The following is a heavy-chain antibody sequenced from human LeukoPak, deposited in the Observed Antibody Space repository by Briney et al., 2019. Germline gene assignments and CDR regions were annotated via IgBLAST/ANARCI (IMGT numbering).Heavy chain of an antibody. CDR3: ASGLRYFDWLPLDY. V-gene: IGHV1-69*05. D-gene: IGHD3-9*01. CDR1: GGTFSSYA. CDR2: IIPIFGTA. J-gene: IGHJ4*02. Sequence: SVKVSCKAPGGTFSSYAISWVRQAPGQGLEWMGGIIPIFGTANYAQKLQGRVTITTDESTSTAYMELSSLRSEDTAVYYCASGLRYFDWLPLDYWGQGTLVTVSS.